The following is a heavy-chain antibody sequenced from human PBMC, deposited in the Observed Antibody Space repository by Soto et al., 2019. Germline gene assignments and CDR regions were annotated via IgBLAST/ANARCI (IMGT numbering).Heavy chain of an antibody. J-gene: IGHJ4*02. CDR3: ARDQRRDYDFWSAYSQAFDN. CDR2: INAANGNT. CDR1: GYTFTTYA. D-gene: IGHD3-3*01. Sequence: ASVKVSCKASGYTFTTYAMHWVRQAPGQRLEWMGWINAANGNTKTSQNFQGRVTMTRDTSASTVYMELSSLTSEDTAVYYCARDQRRDYDFWSAYSQAFDNWGQGTLVTVSS. V-gene: IGHV1-3*01.